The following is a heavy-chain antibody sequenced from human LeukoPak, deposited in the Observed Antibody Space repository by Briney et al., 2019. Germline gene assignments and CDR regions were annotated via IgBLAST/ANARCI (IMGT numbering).Heavy chain of an antibody. Sequence: GRSLRLSCAASGFTFSNYAMHWVRQAPGKGLEWVAVISYDGSNKYYADSEKGRFTISRDNSKNTLYLQMNSLRAEDTAVYYCARDRGYSGSYYFDYWGQGTLVTVSS. CDR1: GFTFSNYA. CDR3: ARDRGYSGSYYFDY. V-gene: IGHV3-30*04. CDR2: ISYDGSNK. J-gene: IGHJ4*02. D-gene: IGHD1-26*01.